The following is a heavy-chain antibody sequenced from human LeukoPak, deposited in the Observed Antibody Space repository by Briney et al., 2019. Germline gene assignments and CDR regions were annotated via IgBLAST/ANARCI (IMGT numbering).Heavy chain of an antibody. CDR1: GFTFSSYW. Sequence: GGSLRLSCAASGFTFSSYWMHWVRQAPGKGLVWVSHINSDGSSTNYADSVKGRFTISRDLSTNTLFLQMISLRAEDTAVYYCATPGGSGDYPYPTYFNYWGQGTLITVSS. J-gene: IGHJ4*02. D-gene: IGHD3-10*01. CDR2: INSDGSST. V-gene: IGHV3-74*01. CDR3: ATPGGSGDYPYPTYFNY.